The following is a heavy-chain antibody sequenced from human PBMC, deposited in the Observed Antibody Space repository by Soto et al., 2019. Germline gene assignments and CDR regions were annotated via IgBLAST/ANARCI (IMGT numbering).Heavy chain of an antibody. V-gene: IGHV4-38-2*01. J-gene: IGHJ4*02. Sequence: SETLSLTCAVSGYSISSGYYWGWIRQPPGKGLEWIGSIYHSGSTYYNPSLKSRVTISVDTSKNQFSLKLSSVTAADTAVYYCASGPGWELPRYFDYWGQGTLVTVSS. CDR3: ASGPGWELPRYFDY. CDR1: GYSISSGYY. D-gene: IGHD1-26*01. CDR2: IYHSGST.